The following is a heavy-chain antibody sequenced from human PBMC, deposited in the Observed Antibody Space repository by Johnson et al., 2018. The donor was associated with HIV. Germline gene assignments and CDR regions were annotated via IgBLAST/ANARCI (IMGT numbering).Heavy chain of an antibody. CDR1: GFTFDDYG. D-gene: IGHD5-12*01. V-gene: IGHV3-53*01. Sequence: EVQLVESGGTVIRPGGSLRLSCVASGFTFDDYGMSWVRQAPGKGLEWVSVIYSGGNTYYADSLKGRFTISRDKSKNTLYLQMNSLRAEDTAVYFCARDLYSGYGGRAFDIWGQGTMVTVSS. J-gene: IGHJ3*02. CDR2: IYSGGNT. CDR3: ARDLYSGYGGRAFDI.